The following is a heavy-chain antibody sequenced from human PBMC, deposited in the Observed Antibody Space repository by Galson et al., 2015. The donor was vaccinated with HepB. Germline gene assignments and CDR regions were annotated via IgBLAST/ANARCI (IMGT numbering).Heavy chain of an antibody. Sequence: ETLSLTCTVSGGSISSSSYYWGWIRQPPGKGLEWIGSIYYSGSTYYNPSLKSRVTISVDTSKNQFSLKLSSVTAADTAVYYCARDGGHWGSSNWFDPWGQGTLVTASS. D-gene: IGHD7-27*01. CDR2: IYYSGST. V-gene: IGHV4-39*07. CDR1: GGSISSSSYY. CDR3: ARDGGHWGSSNWFDP. J-gene: IGHJ5*02.